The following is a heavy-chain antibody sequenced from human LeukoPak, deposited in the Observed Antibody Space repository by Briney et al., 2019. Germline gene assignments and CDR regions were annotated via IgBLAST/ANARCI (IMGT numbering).Heavy chain of an antibody. Sequence: ASVKVSCKASGGTFSSYAISWVRQAPGQGLEWMGIINPSGGSTSYAQKFQGRVTMTRDTSTSTVYMELSSLRSEDTAVYYCARAAIHYDSSGLDYWGQGTLVTVSS. CDR1: GGTFSSYA. J-gene: IGHJ4*02. D-gene: IGHD3-22*01. CDR3: ARAAIHYDSSGLDY. V-gene: IGHV1-46*01. CDR2: INPSGGST.